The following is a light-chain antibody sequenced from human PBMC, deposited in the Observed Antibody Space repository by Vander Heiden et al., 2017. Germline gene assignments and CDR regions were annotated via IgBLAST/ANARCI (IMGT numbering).Light chain of an antibody. CDR2: GNN. CDR3: QSYDSSLSGYV. V-gene: IGLV1-40*01. Sequence: HSVLTHPSSVSGPPVQRVAISCTGSSSNIGADYGVHWYQQFPGTAPKLLISGNNNRPSGVPDRFSGSKSGTSASLAITGLQAEDEADYYCQSYDSSLSGYVFGTGTKVTVL. J-gene: IGLJ1*01. CDR1: SSNIGADYG.